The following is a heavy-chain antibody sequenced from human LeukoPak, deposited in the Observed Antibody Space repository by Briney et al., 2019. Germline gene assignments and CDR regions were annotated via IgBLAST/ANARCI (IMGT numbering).Heavy chain of an antibody. Sequence: GGSLRLSCAASGFTFSDHYMDWVRQAPGKGLEWVGRTRNKANSYTTEYAASVKGRFTISRDDSKNSLYLQMNSLKTEDTAVYYCASTSGYYDILTGYYREGYYFDYWGQGTLVTVSS. CDR2: TRNKANSYTT. CDR1: GFTFSDHY. J-gene: IGHJ4*02. CDR3: ASTSGYYDILTGYYREGYYFDY. D-gene: IGHD3-9*01. V-gene: IGHV3-72*01.